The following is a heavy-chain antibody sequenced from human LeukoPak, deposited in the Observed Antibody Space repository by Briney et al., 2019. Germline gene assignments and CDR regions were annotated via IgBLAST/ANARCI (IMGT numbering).Heavy chain of an antibody. D-gene: IGHD6-6*01. CDR1: GCSISSSSYY. CDR2: IYYSGNT. V-gene: IGHV4-39*01. Sequence: PSETLSLTCTVSGCSISSSSYYWGWLRQPPGKGLEWIGRIYYSGNTSYNLSLKIRITMSVYTSTNQFPLKRSSVTAADTAVYYCARHPSEYSSSSYWGQGTLVTVSS. J-gene: IGHJ4*02. CDR3: ARHPSEYSSSSY.